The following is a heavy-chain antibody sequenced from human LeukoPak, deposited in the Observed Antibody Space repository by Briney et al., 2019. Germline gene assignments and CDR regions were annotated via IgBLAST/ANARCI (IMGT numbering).Heavy chain of an antibody. CDR1: GGSISSGGYY. D-gene: IGHD3-10*01. CDR2: IYYSGST. J-gene: IGHJ6*02. V-gene: IGHV4-31*03. CDR3: ARAQILLWFGEFPGGMDV. Sequence: SETLSLTCTVSGGSISSGGYYWSWIRQHPGKGLEWIGYIYYSGSTYYNPSLKSRVTISVDTSKNQFSLKLSSVTAADTAVYYCARAQILLWFGEFPGGMDVWGQGTTVTVSS.